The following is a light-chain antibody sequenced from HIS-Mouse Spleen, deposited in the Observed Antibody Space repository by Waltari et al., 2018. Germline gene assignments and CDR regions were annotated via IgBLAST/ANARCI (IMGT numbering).Light chain of an antibody. J-gene: IGKJ3*01. CDR2: WAA. V-gene: IGKV4-1*01. CDR3: QQYYSTPFT. Sequence: DIVMTQSPDSLAVSLGERATINCKSSQSVLYSSNNKNYLAWYQQKPGQPPKLLIYWAAPRGSGVPDRFSGSGSGTDFTLTISSLQAEDVAVYYCQQYYSTPFTFGPGTKVDIK. CDR1: QSVLYSSNNKNY.